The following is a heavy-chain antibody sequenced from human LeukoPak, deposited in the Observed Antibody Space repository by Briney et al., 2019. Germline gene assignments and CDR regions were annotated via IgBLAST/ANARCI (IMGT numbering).Heavy chain of an antibody. CDR3: AKRYCSGGSCCPDY. D-gene: IGHD2-15*01. J-gene: IGHJ4*02. CDR2: ISNSGTST. V-gene: IGHV3-23*01. CDR1: GFNFCSYA. Sequence: GWDLRIFCVASGFNFCSYATRWVRHNPRKGLEWVSVISNSGTSTYNADSVNGRFTISRDYSKNTLYLQMNSLRAEDTAVYYCAKRYCSGGSCCPDYWGQGTRVTVSS.